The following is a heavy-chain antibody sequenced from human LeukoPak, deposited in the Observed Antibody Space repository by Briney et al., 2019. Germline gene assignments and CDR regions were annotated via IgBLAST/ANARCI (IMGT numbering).Heavy chain of an antibody. CDR1: GGSFSGYY. Sequence: PSETLSLTCAVYGGSFSGYYWSWIRQPPGKGLEWIGEINHSGSTNYNPSLKSRVTISVDTSKNQFSLKLSSVTAADTAVYYCARGGGSSSWPYYYYYYMDVWGKGTTVTVSS. D-gene: IGHD6-13*01. J-gene: IGHJ6*03. V-gene: IGHV4-34*01. CDR2: INHSGST. CDR3: ARGGGSSSWPYYYYYYMDV.